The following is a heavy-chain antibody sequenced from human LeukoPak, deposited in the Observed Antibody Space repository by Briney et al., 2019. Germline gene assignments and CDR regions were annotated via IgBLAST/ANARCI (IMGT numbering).Heavy chain of an antibody. Sequence: GGSLRISCAASGFTFSSYAMSWVRQAPGKGLEWVSDISSSGGSTYYADSVKGRFTISRDNSKNTLYLQMNSLRAEDTAVYYCAKGDSTTSLRPYYFDYWGQGTLVTVSS. J-gene: IGHJ4*02. V-gene: IGHV3-23*01. CDR3: AKGDSTTSLRPYYFDY. CDR2: ISSSGGST. CDR1: GFTFSSYA. D-gene: IGHD4-17*01.